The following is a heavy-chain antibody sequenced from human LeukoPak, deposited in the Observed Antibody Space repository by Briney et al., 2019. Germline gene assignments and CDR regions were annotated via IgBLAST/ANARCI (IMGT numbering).Heavy chain of an antibody. V-gene: IGHV3-23*01. CDR1: GFTFSSYA. J-gene: IGHJ4*02. CDR3: AKGYCSSTSCYPYYFDY. D-gene: IGHD2-2*01. CDR2: INGSGGST. Sequence: GGSLRLSCAASGFTFSSYAMSWVRQAPGKGLEWVSTINGSGGSTYYADSVKGRFTISRDNSKNTLYLQMNSLRAEDTAVYYCAKGYCSSTSCYPYYFDYWGQGTLVTVSS.